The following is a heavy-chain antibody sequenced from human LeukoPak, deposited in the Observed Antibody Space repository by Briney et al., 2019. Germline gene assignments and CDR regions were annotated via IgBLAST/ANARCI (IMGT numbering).Heavy chain of an antibody. CDR1: GGSISSYY. CDR2: IYYSGST. V-gene: IGHV4-59*01. J-gene: IGHJ5*02. Sequence: PSETLPLTCTVSGGSISSYYWSWIRQPPGKGLEWIGYIYYSGSTNYNPSLKSRVTISVDTSKNQFSLRLSSVTAADTAVYYCARALYDFWSGYYGAWFDPWGQGTLVTVSS. D-gene: IGHD3-3*01. CDR3: ARALYDFWSGYYGAWFDP.